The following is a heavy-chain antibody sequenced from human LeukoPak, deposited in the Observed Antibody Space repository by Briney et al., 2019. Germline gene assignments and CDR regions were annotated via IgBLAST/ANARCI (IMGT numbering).Heavy chain of an antibody. D-gene: IGHD3-9*01. V-gene: IGHV1-69*13. Sequence: ASVKVSCKASGGTFSSYAISGVRQAPGQGLEWMGGIIPIFGTANYAQKFQGRVTITADESTSTAYMELSSLRSEDTAVYYCARAPDILTGYNYYFDYWGQGTLVTVSS. J-gene: IGHJ4*02. CDR3: ARAPDILTGYNYYFDY. CDR1: GGTFSSYA. CDR2: IIPIFGTA.